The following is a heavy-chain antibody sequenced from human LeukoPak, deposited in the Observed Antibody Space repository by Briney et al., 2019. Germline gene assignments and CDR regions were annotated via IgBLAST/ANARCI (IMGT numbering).Heavy chain of an antibody. J-gene: IGHJ4*02. CDR3: GARPGEVAVPYDY. CDR2: ISGSGGFT. Sequence: GGSLRLSCAASGFTFSTYAMTWVRQAPGKGLEWVSVISGSGGFTYYADSVEGRFTISRDNSKNTLYLQMHSLRAEDTAVYYCGARPGEVAVPYDYWGQGTLVTVSS. V-gene: IGHV3-23*01. CDR1: GFTFSTYA. D-gene: IGHD2-15*01.